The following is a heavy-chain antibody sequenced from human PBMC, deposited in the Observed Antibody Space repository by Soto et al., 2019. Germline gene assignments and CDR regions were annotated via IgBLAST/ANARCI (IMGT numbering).Heavy chain of an antibody. D-gene: IGHD3-22*01. J-gene: IGHJ4*02. CDR3: ARARDSSGFYFDY. CDR2: THYNGNT. V-gene: IGHV4-59*01. CDR1: GDSISAYS. Sequence: SETLSLTCTVSGDSISAYSWSWVRQPPGKGLEWIGNTHYNGNTKYNPSLKSRVTISVDKSKNHFSLNLSSVIAADTAVYYCARARDSSGFYFDYWGQGSLVTVSS.